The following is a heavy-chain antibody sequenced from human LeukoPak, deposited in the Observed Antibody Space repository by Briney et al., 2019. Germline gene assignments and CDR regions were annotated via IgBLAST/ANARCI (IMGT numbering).Heavy chain of an antibody. Sequence: GASVKVSCKASGYTFTSYYMHWVRQAPGQGLEWMGIINPSGGSTSYAQKFQGRVTMTRDMPTSTVYMELSSLRSEDTAVYYCAREPYYDILTGYSGFDYWGQGTLVTVSS. CDR1: GYTFTSYY. J-gene: IGHJ4*02. CDR3: AREPYYDILTGYSGFDY. D-gene: IGHD3-9*01. V-gene: IGHV1-46*01. CDR2: INPSGGST.